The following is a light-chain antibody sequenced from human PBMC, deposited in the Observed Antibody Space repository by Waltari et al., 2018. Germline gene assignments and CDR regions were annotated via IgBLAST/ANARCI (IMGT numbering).Light chain of an antibody. J-gene: IGLJ2*01. CDR3: GTWDSTLSIEV. CDR2: DNT. V-gene: IGLV1-51*01. CDR1: SSTIGNNY. Sequence: QSVLTQPPSVSAAPGQRVTISCSGRSSTIGNNYVSWYQQFPGTAPKLLIYDNTERPSGIPDRFSGSKSGTSATLGITGLQTGDEADYYCGTWDSTLSIEVFGGGTKLTVL.